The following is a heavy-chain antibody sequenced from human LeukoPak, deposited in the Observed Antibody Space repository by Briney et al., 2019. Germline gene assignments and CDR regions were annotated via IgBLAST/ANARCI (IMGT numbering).Heavy chain of an antibody. V-gene: IGHV3-30*02. CDR3: ARIEEQLGTTLYYYYYMDV. CDR1: GFTFSSFG. D-gene: IGHD6-13*01. J-gene: IGHJ6*03. CDR2: ILYDGTNK. Sequence: TGGSLRLSCAASGFTFSSFGMHWVRQAPGQGLEWVAFILYDGTNKYYADSVKGRFTISRDNSKNTLSLQMNSLRVEDTALYYCARIEEQLGTTLYYYYYMDVWGKGTTVTVSS.